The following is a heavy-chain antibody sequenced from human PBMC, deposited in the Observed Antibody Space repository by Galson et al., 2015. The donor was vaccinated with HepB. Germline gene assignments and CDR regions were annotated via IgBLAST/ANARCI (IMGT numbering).Heavy chain of an antibody. V-gene: IGHV1-69*13. J-gene: IGHJ2*01. Sequence: SVKVSCKASGGTFSSYAISWVRQAPGQGLEWMGGIIPIFGTANYAQKFQGRVTITADESTSTAYMELSSLRSEDTAVYYCARDPCGGDCYSTWYFDLWGRGTLVTVSS. CDR3: ARDPCGGDCYSTWYFDL. CDR2: IIPIFGTA. D-gene: IGHD2-21*01. CDR1: GGTFSSYA.